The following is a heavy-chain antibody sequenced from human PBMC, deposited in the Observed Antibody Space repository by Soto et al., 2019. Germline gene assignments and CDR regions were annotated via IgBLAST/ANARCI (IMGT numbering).Heavy chain of an antibody. Sequence: AESLKISCKGSGYSFTSYWISWVRQMPGKGLEWTGIIYPGDSDTRYSPSFQSQVTISADKSISTADLQWSSLRASDTAMYYCARQGSSVVRYFDWPRSDAFDIWGQGTMVTVSS. V-gene: IGHV5-51*01. CDR1: GYSFTSYW. J-gene: IGHJ3*02. CDR2: IYPGDSDT. D-gene: IGHD3-9*01. CDR3: ARQGSSVVRYFDWPRSDAFDI.